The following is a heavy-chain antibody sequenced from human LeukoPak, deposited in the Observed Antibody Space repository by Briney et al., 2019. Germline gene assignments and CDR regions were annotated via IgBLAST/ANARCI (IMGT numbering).Heavy chain of an antibody. V-gene: IGHV3-23*01. CDR1: GFTFSSYA. CDR2: ISDTGATT. Sequence: GGSLRLSCAGSGFTFSSYAMSWVRQAPGKGLEWVSAISDTGATTYDADSVKGRFTISRDNSRSTLYLQMNSLRAEDTAVYYCAKGGSGRDWGQGTLVTVSS. CDR3: AKGGSGRD. J-gene: IGHJ4*02. D-gene: IGHD3-10*01.